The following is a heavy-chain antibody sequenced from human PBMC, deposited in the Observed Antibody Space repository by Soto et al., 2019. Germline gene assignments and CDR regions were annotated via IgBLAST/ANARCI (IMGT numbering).Heavy chain of an antibody. V-gene: IGHV1-2*06. CDR2: INPNSGAT. J-gene: IGHJ4*02. CDR1: GYTFTGYF. D-gene: IGHD6-19*01. CDR3: VRPFDSSGWYDY. Sequence: ASVKVSCKASGYTFTGYFIHWLRHAPGQGLEWMGRINPNSGATNYARKFHDRVTMTRDTSINTAYMELSSLRSDDTAMYYCVRPFDSSGWYDYWGQGTLVTVSS.